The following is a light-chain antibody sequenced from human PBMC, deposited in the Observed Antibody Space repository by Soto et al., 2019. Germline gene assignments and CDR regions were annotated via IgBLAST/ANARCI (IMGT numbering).Light chain of an antibody. J-gene: IGLJ1*01. CDR1: SSDVGGYKY. CDR2: EVS. Sequence: QSALTQPPSASGSPGQSVTISCTGTSSDVGGYKYVSWYQQHPGKAPKLMIYEVSKRPSGVPDRFSGSKSGNTASLTVSGLQGEGEAELFCSSYAGSHHLGVFGTWTKVTVL. CDR3: SSYAGSHHLGV. V-gene: IGLV2-8*01.